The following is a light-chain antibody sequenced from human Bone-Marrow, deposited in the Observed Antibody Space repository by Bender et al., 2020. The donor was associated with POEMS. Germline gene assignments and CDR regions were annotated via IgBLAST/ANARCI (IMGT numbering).Light chain of an antibody. CDR2: ENF. V-gene: IGLV2-11*01. CDR1: SSDVGGYNY. Sequence: QSALTQPRSVSGSLGQSVTISCTGTSSDVGGYNYVSWYQQHPGKAPKLMLYENFKRPSGVSHRFSGSKSGNTASLTISGLQAEDEADYYCCSKASPGVVFGGGTKLTVL. CDR3: CSKASPGVV. J-gene: IGLJ2*01.